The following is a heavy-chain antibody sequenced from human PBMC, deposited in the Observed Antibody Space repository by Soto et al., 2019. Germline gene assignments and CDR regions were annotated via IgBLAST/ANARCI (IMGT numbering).Heavy chain of an antibody. CDR1: GGSINTYY. Sequence: SETLSLTCTVSGGSINTYYWSWIRQPPGKGLEWIGYVDYSGNSDYSPSLRSRVSISVDTSKNEFSLRLSSVTAADTAVYFCARSVAVPGAHIDYWGQGTQVTVSS. CDR3: ARSVAVPGAHIDY. D-gene: IGHD6-19*01. CDR2: VDYSGNS. J-gene: IGHJ4*02. V-gene: IGHV4-59*01.